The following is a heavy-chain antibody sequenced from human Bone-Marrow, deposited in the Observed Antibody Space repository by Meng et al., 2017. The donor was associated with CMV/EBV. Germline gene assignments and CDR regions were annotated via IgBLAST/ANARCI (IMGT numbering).Heavy chain of an antibody. V-gene: IGHV4-39*07. CDR1: GGSISSSSYY. D-gene: IGHD1-14*01. J-gene: IGHJ6*02. CDR2: IYYSEST. CDR3: ARDRRLQRTTGGGMDV. Sequence: SETLSLTCTVSGGSISSSSYYWGWIRQPPGKGLEWIGSIYYSESTYYNPSLKSRVTISVDTSQIQFSLKLSSVTAADTAVYYCARDRRLQRTTGGGMDVWGQGTTVTVSS.